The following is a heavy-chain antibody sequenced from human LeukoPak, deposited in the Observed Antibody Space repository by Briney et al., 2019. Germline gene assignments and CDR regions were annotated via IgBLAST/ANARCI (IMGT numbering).Heavy chain of an antibody. Sequence: PSETLSLTCAVSGASISSGDYYWSWIRQPPGKGLEWLGYYYSGSTYYNPSLQSRISISIDRSKSQFSLRLSSVTAADTAVYYCARDNFLSYWGQGTLVTVSS. CDR2: YYSGST. D-gene: IGHD2/OR15-2a*01. CDR3: ARDNFLSY. CDR1: GASISSGDYY. J-gene: IGHJ4*02. V-gene: IGHV4-30-4*01.